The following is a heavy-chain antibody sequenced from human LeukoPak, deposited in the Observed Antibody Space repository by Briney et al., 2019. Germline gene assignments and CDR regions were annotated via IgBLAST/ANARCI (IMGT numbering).Heavy chain of an antibody. CDR1: GGTSSSYA. Sequence: SVKVSCKASGGTSSSYAISWVRQAPGHGLEWMGRIIPIFGTANYAQKFQGRVTITTDESTSTAYMELSSLRSDDTAVYYCARGEFEPNLFDYWGQGTLVTVSS. V-gene: IGHV1-69*05. CDR2: IIPIFGTA. D-gene: IGHD1-14*01. CDR3: ARGEFEPNLFDY. J-gene: IGHJ4*02.